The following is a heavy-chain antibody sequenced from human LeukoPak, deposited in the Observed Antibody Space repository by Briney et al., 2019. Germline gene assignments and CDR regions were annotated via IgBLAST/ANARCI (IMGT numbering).Heavy chain of an antibody. Sequence: GASVKVSCKASGGTFSSYAISWVRQAPGQGLEWMGGIIPIFGTANYAQKFQDRVTITADESTSTAYMELSSLRSEDTAVYYCAGQLGSDFRNWFDPWGQGTLVTVSS. J-gene: IGHJ5*02. CDR2: IIPIFGTA. CDR1: GGTFSSYA. D-gene: IGHD6-6*01. V-gene: IGHV1-69*13. CDR3: AGQLGSDFRNWFDP.